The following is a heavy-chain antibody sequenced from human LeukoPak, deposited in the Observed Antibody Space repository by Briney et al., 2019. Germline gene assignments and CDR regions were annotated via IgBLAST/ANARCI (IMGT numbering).Heavy chain of an antibody. CDR2: INHSGST. D-gene: IGHD2-2*02. Sequence: SETLSLTCAVYGGSFSGYYWSWIRQPPGKGLEWIGEINHSGSTNYNPSLKSRVTISVDTSKNQFSLKLSSVTAADTAVYYCARADCATSCYIPDYWGQGTLVTVSS. V-gene: IGHV4-34*01. CDR1: GGSFSGYY. CDR3: ARADCATSCYIPDY. J-gene: IGHJ4*02.